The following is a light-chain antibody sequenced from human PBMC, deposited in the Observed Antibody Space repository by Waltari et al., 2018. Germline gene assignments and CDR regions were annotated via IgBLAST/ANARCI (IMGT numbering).Light chain of an antibody. J-gene: IGKJ1*01. Sequence: DIVMTQSPDSLAVSLGERATINCKSSQTVLHSSDTKNYVAWYQQKPGQPPKLLIYWSSTRESGVPDRSSGSGSGTDFTLTISSLQAEDVAVYYCHQYSSTPWTFGQGTKVEVK. CDR3: HQYSSTPWT. CDR1: QTVLHSSDTKNY. V-gene: IGKV4-1*01. CDR2: WSS.